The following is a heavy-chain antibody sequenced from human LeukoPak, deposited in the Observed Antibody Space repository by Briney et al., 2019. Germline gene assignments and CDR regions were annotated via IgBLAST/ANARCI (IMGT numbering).Heavy chain of an antibody. J-gene: IGHJ4*02. V-gene: IGHV4-59*01. CDR3: ARGTRSGNDY. CDR2: IYYSGAT. D-gene: IGHD1-14*01. Sequence: PSETLSLTCTVSGGSISSYYWSWIRQPPGKGLEWIGYIYYSGATNYNPSLKSRVTISVDTSKNQFSLRLSSVTAADTAVYYCARGTRSGNDYWGQGTLVTVSS. CDR1: GGSISSYY.